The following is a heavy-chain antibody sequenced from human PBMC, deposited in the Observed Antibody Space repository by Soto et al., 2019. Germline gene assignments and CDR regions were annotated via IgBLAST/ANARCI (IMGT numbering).Heavy chain of an antibody. CDR3: ARGFGYISSWYFVL. V-gene: IGHV4-4*02. CDR1: GGSITSNNW. J-gene: IGHJ4*02. D-gene: IGHD6-13*01. Sequence: QVQLQESGPGLVKPSGTLSLTCAVSGGSITSNNWWSWVRQPPGKGLEWIGEIYYSGNTNYNRSLTGRVSMSVDKSQNQFSLWLTSVTAADTAVYYCARGFGYISSWYFVLWGQGILITVSS. CDR2: IYYSGNT.